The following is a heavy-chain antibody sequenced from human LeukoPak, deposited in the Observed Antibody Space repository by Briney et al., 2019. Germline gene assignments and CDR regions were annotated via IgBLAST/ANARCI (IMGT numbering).Heavy chain of an antibody. CDR3: AKAGSDPDY. V-gene: IGHV3-23*01. Sequence: GESLRLSCAASGFMFSSYAMSWVRQAPGKGLEWVSGISGSGDSTYYADSVKGRFTISRDNSKNTLYLQMNSLRAEDTAVYYCAKAGSDPDYWGQGTLVTVSS. CDR2: ISGSGDST. CDR1: GFMFSSYA. J-gene: IGHJ4*02.